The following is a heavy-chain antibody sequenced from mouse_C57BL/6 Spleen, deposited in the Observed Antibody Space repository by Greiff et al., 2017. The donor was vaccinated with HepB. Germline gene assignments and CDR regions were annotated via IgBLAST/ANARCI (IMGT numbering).Heavy chain of an antibody. J-gene: IGHJ4*01. V-gene: IGHV1-82*01. CDR3: AKSNYVDYAMDY. CDR2: IYPGDGDT. Sequence: QVQLQQSGPELVKPGASVKISCKASGYAFSSSWMNWVKQRPGKGLEWIGRIYPGDGDTNYNGKFKGKATLTADKSSSTAYMQLSSLTSEDSAVYFCAKSNYVDYAMDYWGQGTSVTVSS. D-gene: IGHD2-5*01. CDR1: GYAFSSSW.